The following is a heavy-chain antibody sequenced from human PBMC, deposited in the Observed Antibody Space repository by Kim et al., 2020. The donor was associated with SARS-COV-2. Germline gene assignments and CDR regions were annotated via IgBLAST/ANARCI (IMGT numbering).Heavy chain of an antibody. CDR3: ARGDSPLWYSSSWDDAFDI. D-gene: IGHD6-13*01. CDR2: ISSSSSYT. V-gene: IGHV3-11*06. Sequence: GGSLRLSCAASGFTFSDYYMSWIRQAPGKGLEWVSYISSSSSYTNYADSVKGRFTISRDNAKNSLYLQMNSLRAEDTAVYYCARGDSPLWYSSSWDDAFDIWGQGTMVTVSS. CDR1: GFTFSDYY. J-gene: IGHJ3*02.